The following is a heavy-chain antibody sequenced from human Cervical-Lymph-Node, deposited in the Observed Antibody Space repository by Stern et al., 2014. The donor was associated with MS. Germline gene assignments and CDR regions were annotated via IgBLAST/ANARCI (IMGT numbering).Heavy chain of an antibody. CDR2: IVVGSGNT. D-gene: IGHD2-21*02. CDR3: AARRSGDGAYFDY. Sequence: QLVQSGPEVKKPGTSVKVSCKASGFTFTSSAVQWVRQARGQRLEWIGWIVVGSGNTNYAQKFQERVTITRDMSTSTAYMELSSLRSEDTAVYYCAARRSGDGAYFDYWGQGTLVTVS. J-gene: IGHJ4*02. CDR1: GFTFTSSA. V-gene: IGHV1-58*01.